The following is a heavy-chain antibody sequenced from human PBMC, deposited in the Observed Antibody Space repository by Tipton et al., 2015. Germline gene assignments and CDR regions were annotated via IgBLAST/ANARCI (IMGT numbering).Heavy chain of an antibody. CDR1: GFTFSSFA. D-gene: IGHD3-10*01. Sequence: SLRLSCAASGFTFSSFAMSWVRQAPGKGLEWVAVISYDGSNKYYADSVKGRFTISRDNSKNTLYLQMNSLRVEDTAVYYCARRPYYYGSGSYPHFDSWGQGTLVTVSS. J-gene: IGHJ4*02. CDR3: ARRPYYYGSGSYPHFDS. CDR2: ISYDGSNK. V-gene: IGHV3-30*03.